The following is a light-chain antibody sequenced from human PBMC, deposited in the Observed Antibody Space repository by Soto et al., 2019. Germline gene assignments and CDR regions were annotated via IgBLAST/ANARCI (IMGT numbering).Light chain of an antibody. V-gene: IGLV2-14*01. J-gene: IGLJ3*02. CDR2: EVT. CDR1: SSDLGKYNY. CDR3: CSFTTSNTWV. Sequence: QSVLTQPASVSGSPGQSITISCTGTSSDLGKYNYVSWFQQHPGKAPKLMIYEVTNRHSGVSSRFSGSKSGNTASLTVSGLQTDDEADYYCCSFTTSNTWVFGSGTKLTVL.